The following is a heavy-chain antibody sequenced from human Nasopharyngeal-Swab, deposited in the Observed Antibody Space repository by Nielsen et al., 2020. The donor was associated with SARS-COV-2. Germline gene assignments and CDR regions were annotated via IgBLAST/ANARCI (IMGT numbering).Heavy chain of an antibody. Sequence: GEALKISCAASGFTFSSYAMSWVRQAPGKGLEWVSAISGSGGSTYYADSVKGRFTISRDNSKNTLYLQMNSLRAEDTAVYYCAKGYCSSTSCYNVSDYWGQGTLVTVSS. CDR1: GFTFSSYA. CDR2: ISGSGGST. D-gene: IGHD2-2*02. CDR3: AKGYCSSTSCYNVSDY. J-gene: IGHJ4*02. V-gene: IGHV3-23*01.